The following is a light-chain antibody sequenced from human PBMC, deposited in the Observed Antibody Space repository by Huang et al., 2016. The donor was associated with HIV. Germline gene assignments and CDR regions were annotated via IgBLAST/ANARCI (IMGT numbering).Light chain of an antibody. CDR1: QGIGNS. V-gene: IGKV1-NL1*01. J-gene: IGKJ1*01. CDR2: ATS. Sequence: DIQMTQSPSSLSASVGDRVTITCRASQGIGNSLAWYQQKPEKAPRLLLYATSTLESGVPSRFSGSGSGTHYTLTISTLQPEDIASYYCQQYHSLPWTFGQGTKVEIK. CDR3: QQYHSLPWT.